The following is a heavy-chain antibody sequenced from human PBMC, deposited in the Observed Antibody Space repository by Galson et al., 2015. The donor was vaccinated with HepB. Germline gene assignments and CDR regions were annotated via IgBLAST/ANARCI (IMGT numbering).Heavy chain of an antibody. CDR3: AREGSGSFSTFDY. V-gene: IGHV1-2*05. CDR2: INPNSGGT. J-gene: IGHJ4*02. CDR1: GYTFTGYY. D-gene: IGHD1-26*01. Sequence: SVKVSCKASGYTFTGYYMHWVRQAPGQGLEWMGRINPNSGGTNYAQKFQGRVTMTRDTSISTAYMELSRLRSDDTVVYYCAREGSGSFSTFDYWGQGTLVTVSS.